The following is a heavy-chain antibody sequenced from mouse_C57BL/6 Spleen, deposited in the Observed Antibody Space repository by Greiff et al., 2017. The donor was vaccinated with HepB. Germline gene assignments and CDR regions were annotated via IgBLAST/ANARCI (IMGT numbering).Heavy chain of an antibody. CDR2: ISSGGDYI. Sequence: EVMLVESGEGLVKPGGSLKLSCAASGFTFSSYAMSWVRQTPEKRLEWVAYISSGGDYIYYADTVKGRFTISRDNARNTLYLQMSSLKSEDTAMYYCTREGGYDYDGRSWFAYWGQGTLVTVSA. D-gene: IGHD2-4*01. CDR3: TREGGYDYDGRSWFAY. J-gene: IGHJ3*01. CDR1: GFTFSSYA. V-gene: IGHV5-9-1*02.